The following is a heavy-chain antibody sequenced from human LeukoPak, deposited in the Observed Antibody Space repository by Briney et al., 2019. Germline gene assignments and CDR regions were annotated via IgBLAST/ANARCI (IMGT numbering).Heavy chain of an antibody. J-gene: IGHJ5*02. D-gene: IGHD6-13*01. Sequence: GESLKISCKGSGYSFTSYWIGWVRPMPGKGLEWMGIIYPGDSDTRYSPSFQGQVTISADKSISTAYLQWSSLKASDTAMYYCARANEQLRGRRWFDPWGQGTLVTVSS. CDR3: ARANEQLRGRRWFDP. V-gene: IGHV5-51*01. CDR2: IYPGDSDT. CDR1: GYSFTSYW.